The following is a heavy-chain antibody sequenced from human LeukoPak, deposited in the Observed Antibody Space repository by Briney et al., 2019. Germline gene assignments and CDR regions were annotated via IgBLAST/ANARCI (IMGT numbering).Heavy chain of an antibody. CDR2: ISGSGGST. Sequence: GGSLRLSCAASGFTFSTYAMSWVRQAPGKGLEWVSSISGSGGSTSYADSVKGRFTISRDNSKNTLYLQMNSLRAEDTAVYYCAKWDAYDSSGYYYVSFDYWGQGTLVTVSS. V-gene: IGHV3-23*01. CDR1: GFTFSTYA. D-gene: IGHD3-22*01. J-gene: IGHJ4*02. CDR3: AKWDAYDSSGYYYVSFDY.